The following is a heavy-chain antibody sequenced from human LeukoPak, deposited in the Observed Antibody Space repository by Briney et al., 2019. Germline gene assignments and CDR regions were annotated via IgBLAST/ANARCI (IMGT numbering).Heavy chain of an antibody. CDR3: ARGSHYYDSSQGAFDI. CDR2: IGTAGDT. D-gene: IGHD3-22*01. Sequence: PGGSLRVSCAASGFTFSSYDMHWVRQATGKGLEWVSAIGTAGDTYYPGSVKGRFTISRENAKNSLYLQMNSLRAGDTAVYYCARGSHYYDSSQGAFDIWGQGTMVTVSS. CDR1: GFTFSSYD. J-gene: IGHJ3*02. V-gene: IGHV3-13*01.